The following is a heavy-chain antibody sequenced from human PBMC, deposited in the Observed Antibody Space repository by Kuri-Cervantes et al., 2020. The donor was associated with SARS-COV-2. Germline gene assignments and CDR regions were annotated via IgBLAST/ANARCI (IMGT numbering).Heavy chain of an antibody. Sequence: LSLTCAASRFTFSSYAMSWVRQAPGKGLEWVSAISGSGGSTYYADSVKGRFTISRDNSKNTLYLQMNSLRAEDTAVYYCANSLLLSLDYWGQGTLVTVSS. CDR1: RFTFSSYA. V-gene: IGHV3-23*01. J-gene: IGHJ4*02. D-gene: IGHD1-26*01. CDR3: ANSLLLSLDY. CDR2: ISGSGGST.